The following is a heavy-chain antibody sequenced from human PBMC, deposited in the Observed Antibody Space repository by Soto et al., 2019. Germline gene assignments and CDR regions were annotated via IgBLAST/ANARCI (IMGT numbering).Heavy chain of an antibody. V-gene: IGHV3-11*05. CDR1: GFTFRDYY. Sequence: QVQLVESGGGLVRPGGSLRLSCEASGFTFRDYYMTWFRQAPGKGLEWLSYIDSSTKYTNYAYSVKGRFTISRDNAKNSLYLQMNSLRADATDLYYCAREYYYNMDVWGQGTMVTVSS. CDR2: IDSSTKYT. J-gene: IGHJ6*02. CDR3: AREYYYNMDV.